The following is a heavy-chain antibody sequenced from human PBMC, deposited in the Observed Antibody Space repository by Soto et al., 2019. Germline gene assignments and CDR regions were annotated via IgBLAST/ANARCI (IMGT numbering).Heavy chain of an antibody. V-gene: IGHV1-3*01. D-gene: IGHD3-22*01. J-gene: IGHJ4*01. CDR3: ARVFSMVVVAAGY. Sequence: ASVKVSCKASGYTFTSYAMHWVRQAPGQRLEWMGWINAANSDTTYSQKFQGRVTITSDTSASTAYMELSSLRSEDTAVYYCARVFSMVVVAAGYWGHGTRGHRLL. CDR1: GYTFTSYA. CDR2: INAANSDT.